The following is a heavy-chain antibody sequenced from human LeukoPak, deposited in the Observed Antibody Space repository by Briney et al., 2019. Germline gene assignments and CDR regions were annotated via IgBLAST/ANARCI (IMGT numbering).Heavy chain of an antibody. Sequence: ASVKVSCKASGYTFTSYDINWVRQATGLGLEWMGWMNPNSGNTGYAQKFQGRVTMTRNTSISTAYMELSSLRSEDTAVYYCARNLLLWFGESSSDCFDPWGQGTLVTVSS. J-gene: IGHJ5*02. CDR2: MNPNSGNT. CDR3: ARNLLLWFGESSSDCFDP. D-gene: IGHD3-10*01. V-gene: IGHV1-8*01. CDR1: GYTFTSYD.